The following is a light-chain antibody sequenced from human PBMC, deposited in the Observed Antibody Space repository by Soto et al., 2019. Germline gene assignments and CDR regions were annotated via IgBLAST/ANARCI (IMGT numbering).Light chain of an antibody. CDR3: QQYGSSPRT. CDR2: SAS. CDR1: QSVSSSY. J-gene: IGKJ4*01. Sequence: EIVLTQSPGTLSLSPGERATLSCRASQSVSSSYLAWYQQKPGQAPRLLIYSASSRATGIPDRFSGSGSGTDLTLTMSRLEPEDFAVYYCQQYGSSPRTFGGGTKVEIK. V-gene: IGKV3-20*01.